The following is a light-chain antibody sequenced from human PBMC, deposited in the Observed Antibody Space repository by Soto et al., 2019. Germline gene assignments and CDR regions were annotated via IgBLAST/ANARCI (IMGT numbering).Light chain of an antibody. Sequence: DIQMTQSPSTLSASVEDRVTITCRASQSISSWLAWYQQKPGKAPKLLINAASSLERGVPSRFSGGGSGTDFTLNISSLQPDDFATYYCQQNYRATPWTFGQGTKVDIK. J-gene: IGKJ1*01. CDR2: AAS. CDR1: QSISSW. CDR3: QQNYRATPWT. V-gene: IGKV1-39*01.